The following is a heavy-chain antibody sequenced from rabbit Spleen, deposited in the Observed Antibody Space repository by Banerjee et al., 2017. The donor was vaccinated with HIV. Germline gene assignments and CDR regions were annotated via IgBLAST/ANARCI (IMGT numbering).Heavy chain of an antibody. Sequence: QQLVESGGDLVQPGASLTLTCTASGFDFSAYTFMCWVRQAPGKGLEWIACIDTGSRDFTYYASWAKGRFTISKTSSTAVTLRMTRLTAADMATYFCARGSAAMTMVITGFYLTLWGQGTLVTVS. V-gene: IGHV1S40*01. CDR2: IDTGSRDFT. D-gene: IGHD2-1*01. CDR1: GFDFSAYTF. J-gene: IGHJ4*01. CDR3: ARGSAAMTMVITGFYLTL.